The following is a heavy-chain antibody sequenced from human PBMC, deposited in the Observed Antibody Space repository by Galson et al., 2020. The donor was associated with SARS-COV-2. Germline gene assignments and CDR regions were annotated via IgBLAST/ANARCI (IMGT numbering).Heavy chain of an antibody. D-gene: IGHD3-10*01. V-gene: IGHV3-30-3*01. J-gene: IGHJ3*02. CDR2: ISYDGSNK. CDR1: GFPFSSYA. Sequence: GESLKISCAASGFPFSSYAMHWVRQAPGKGLEWVAVISYDGSNKYYADSVKGRFTISRDNSKNTLYLQMNSLRAEDTAVYYCARLVGYGSGSSTLFDIWGQGTMVTVSS. CDR3: ARLVGYGSGSSTLFDI.